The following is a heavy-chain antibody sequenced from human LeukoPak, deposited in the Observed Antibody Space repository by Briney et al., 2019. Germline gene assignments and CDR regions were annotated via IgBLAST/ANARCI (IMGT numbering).Heavy chain of an antibody. J-gene: IGHJ4*02. D-gene: IGHD2-2*01. V-gene: IGHV1-18*01. CDR3: ARGYLSDIVVVPAAFDY. Sequence: GASVKVSCKASGYTFTSYGISWVRQAPGQGLEWVGWISAYNGNTNYAQKLRGRVTMTTDTSTSTAYMELRSLRSDDTAVYYCARGYLSDIVVVPAAFDYWGQGTLVTVSS. CDR1: GYTFTSYG. CDR2: ISAYNGNT.